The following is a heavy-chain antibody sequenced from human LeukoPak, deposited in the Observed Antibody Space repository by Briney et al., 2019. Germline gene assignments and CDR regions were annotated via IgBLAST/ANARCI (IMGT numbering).Heavy chain of an antibody. J-gene: IGHJ4*02. Sequence: GASVKVCCNASGYTFNSYDINWVRQATGQGLEWMGFMNPNSGNTGYAQKFQGRVTMTRNTSISTAYMELSSLRSEDTAVYYCAILYSYCGGDCYIVDYWGQGTLVTVSS. CDR1: GYTFNSYD. V-gene: IGHV1-8*01. CDR2: MNPNSGNT. CDR3: AILYSYCGGDCYIVDY. D-gene: IGHD2-21*02.